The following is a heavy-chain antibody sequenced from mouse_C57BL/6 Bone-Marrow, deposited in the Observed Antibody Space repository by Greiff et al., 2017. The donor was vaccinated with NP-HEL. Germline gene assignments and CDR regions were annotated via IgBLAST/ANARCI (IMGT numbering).Heavy chain of an antibody. CDR2: IDPANGDT. D-gene: IGHD1-1*01. Sequence: VQLQQSVAELVRPGASVKLSCTASGFNIKNTYMHWVKQRPEQGLEWIGRIDPANGDTKYAPKFQGKATMTADTSSNTAYLQLSSLTSEDTAIYYCALYYGSAPNWDGFAYWGQGTLVTVSA. V-gene: IGHV14-3*01. CDR1: GFNIKNTY. J-gene: IGHJ3*01. CDR3: ALYYGSAPNWDGFAY.